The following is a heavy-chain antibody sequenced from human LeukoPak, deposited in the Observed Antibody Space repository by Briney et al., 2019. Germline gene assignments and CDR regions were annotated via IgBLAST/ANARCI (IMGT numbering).Heavy chain of an antibody. D-gene: IGHD2-8*01. CDR2: VYYTGST. J-gene: IGHJ4*02. CDR1: GGSISSHY. V-gene: IGHV4-59*08. CDR3: ARYYCPNGVCNSFDY. Sequence: PSETLSLTCTISGGSISSHYWSWIRQPAGKGLEWIGYVYYTGSTQSSPSLESRVTISVDTSKSQFSLNLASVTAADTAVYYCARYYCPNGVCNSFDYWGQGTLVTVSA.